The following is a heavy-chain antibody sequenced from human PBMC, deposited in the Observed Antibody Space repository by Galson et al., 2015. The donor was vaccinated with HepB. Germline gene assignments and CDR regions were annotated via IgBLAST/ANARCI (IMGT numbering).Heavy chain of an antibody. CDR3: AKETGTNYGTGRASHMDG. CDR1: GFTFDDYA. CDR2: ITWDSGSI. Sequence: SLRLSCAVSGFTFDDYAMHWIRQAPGKGLEWVSGITWDSGSIGYADSVKGRFTISRDNAKNSLHLQMNGLRDEDTALYYCAKETGTNYGTGRASHMDGLGVGATVADS. D-gene: IGHD3-10*01. V-gene: IGHV3-9*01. J-gene: IGHJ6*02.